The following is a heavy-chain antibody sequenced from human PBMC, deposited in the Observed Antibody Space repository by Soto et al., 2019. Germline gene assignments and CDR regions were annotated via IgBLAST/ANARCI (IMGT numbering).Heavy chain of an antibody. CDR1: GYTFTGYY. V-gene: IGHV1-2*02. CDR2: INPNSGGT. Sequence: ASVKVSCKASGYTFTGYYMHWVRQAPGQGLEWMGWINPNSGGTNYAQKFQGRVTMTRDTSISTAYMELSRLRSDDTAVYYCAREHYDILTGYPYGTDVRGQGPTVTVSS. J-gene: IGHJ6*02. CDR3: AREHYDILTGYPYGTDV. D-gene: IGHD3-9*01.